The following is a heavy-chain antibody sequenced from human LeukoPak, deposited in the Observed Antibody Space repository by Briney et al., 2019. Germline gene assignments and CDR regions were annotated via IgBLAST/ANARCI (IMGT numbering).Heavy chain of an antibody. CDR3: ARDIGHNGDYMFDL. V-gene: IGHV3-33*01. CDR2: IWYDGSKR. Sequence: PGGSLRLSCAAFGFPLSSYGMHWVRQAPGKGLKWVAVIWYDGSKRYYADSVKGRFTISKDSTLYLQMNSLRAEDTAFYYCARDIGHNGDYMFDLWGQGTPVTVSS. J-gene: IGHJ5*02. D-gene: IGHD4-17*01. CDR1: GFPLSSYG.